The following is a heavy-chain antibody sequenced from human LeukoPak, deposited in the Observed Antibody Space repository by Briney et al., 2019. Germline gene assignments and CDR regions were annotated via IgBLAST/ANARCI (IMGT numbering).Heavy chain of an antibody. CDR2: IYYSGST. CDR3: ASHSSGYLQFDY. Sequence: SETLSLTCTVSGGSISSYYWSWIRQPPGKGLEWIGYIYYSGSTNYNPSLKSRVTISVDTSMNQFSLKLSSVTAADTAVYYCASHSSGYLQFDYWGQGTLVTVSS. CDR1: GGSISSYY. V-gene: IGHV4-59*01. J-gene: IGHJ4*02. D-gene: IGHD3-22*01.